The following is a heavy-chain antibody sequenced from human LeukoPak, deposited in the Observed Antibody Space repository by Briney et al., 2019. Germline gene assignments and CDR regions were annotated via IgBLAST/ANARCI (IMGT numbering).Heavy chain of an antibody. CDR3: ARGGETTVVTPWGGY. V-gene: IGHV1-2*02. Sequence: ASAKVSCKASGYTFTGYYMHWVRQAPGQGLEWMGWINPNSGGTNYAQKFQGRVTMTRDTSISTAYMELSRLRSDDTAVYYCARGGETTVVTPWGGYWGQGTLVTVSS. CDR1: GYTFTGYY. J-gene: IGHJ4*02. D-gene: IGHD4-23*01. CDR2: INPNSGGT.